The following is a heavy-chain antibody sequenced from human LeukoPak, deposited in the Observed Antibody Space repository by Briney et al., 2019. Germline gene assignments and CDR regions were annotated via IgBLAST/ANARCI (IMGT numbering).Heavy chain of an antibody. CDR2: IQPDDSDT. V-gene: IGHV5-51*01. CDR1: GFSSTTYW. D-gene: IGHD4-11*01. CDR3: ARPLFSSNYKAFDL. Sequence: GASLTISCRPSGFSSTTYWIAWVRPLPGKGLEWMGVIQPDDSDTTYSPSFQGQVSISADKSINTSFLQWSSLEASDTAMYYCARPLFSSNYKAFDLWGQGTLVTVSS. J-gene: IGHJ3*01.